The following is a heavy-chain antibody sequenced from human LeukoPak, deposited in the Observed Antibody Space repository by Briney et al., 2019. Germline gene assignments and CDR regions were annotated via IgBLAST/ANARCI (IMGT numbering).Heavy chain of an antibody. D-gene: IGHD2-8*01. CDR1: GGTFSSYA. J-gene: IGHJ5*02. CDR3: AREHRGDCTNGVCYGNWFDP. CDR2: IIPILGIA. V-gene: IGHV1-69*04. Sequence: GASVKVSCKASGGTFSSYAISWVRQAPGQGLEWMGRIIPILGIANYAQKFQGRVTITADKSTSTAYMELSSLRSEDTAVYYCAREHRGDCTNGVCYGNWFDPWGQGTLVTVSS.